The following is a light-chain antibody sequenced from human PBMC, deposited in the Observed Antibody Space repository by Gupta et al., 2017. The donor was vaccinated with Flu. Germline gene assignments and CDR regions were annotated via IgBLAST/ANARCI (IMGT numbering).Light chain of an antibody. CDR2: DDS. V-gene: IGLV3-21*02. J-gene: IGLJ2*01. CDR1: NIGGKT. CDR3: QVWDSSSDLVV. Sequence: GQTARITGGGNNIGGKTVHWYRQRPGQAPVLLVYDDSGGPSGIPERFSGSNSGNTATLTISRVEAGDEADYYCQVWDSSSDLVVFGGGTKLTVL.